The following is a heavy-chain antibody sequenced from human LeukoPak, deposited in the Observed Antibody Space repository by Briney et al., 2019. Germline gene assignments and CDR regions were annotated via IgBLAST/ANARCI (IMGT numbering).Heavy chain of an antibody. D-gene: IGHD2-2*01. V-gene: IGHV5-51*01. CDR3: ARPGYCTSTTCWDLDY. Sequence: LGESLKISCQVSGYSFSSYYIGWVRQMPGKGLEWMGIVYPGDANTRYSPSFQGQVTISVDKSISTAYLQWSGLKASDTAMYYCARPGYCTSTTCWDLDYWGQGTLVTVSP. J-gene: IGHJ4*02. CDR2: VYPGDANT. CDR1: GYSFSSYY.